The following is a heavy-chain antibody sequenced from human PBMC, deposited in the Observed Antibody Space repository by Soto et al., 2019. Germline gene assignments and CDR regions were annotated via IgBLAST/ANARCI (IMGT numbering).Heavy chain of an antibody. CDR2: ISAYNGNT. Sequence: QVQLVQSGAEVKKPGASVKVSCKASGYTFTSYGISWVRQAPGQGLEWMGWISAYNGNTNYAQKLQGRVTMTTDTSTSTAYMELRSLRSDDTAVYYCARSYRLFGGVIVTTYYFDYWGQGTLVTVSS. CDR1: GYTFTSYG. V-gene: IGHV1-18*01. J-gene: IGHJ4*02. D-gene: IGHD3-16*02. CDR3: ARSYRLFGGVIVTTYYFDY.